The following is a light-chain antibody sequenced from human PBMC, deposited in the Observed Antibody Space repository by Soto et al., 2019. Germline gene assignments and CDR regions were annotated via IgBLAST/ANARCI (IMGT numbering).Light chain of an antibody. CDR3: AAWDDSLNGPV. Sequence: QSVLTQPPSASGTPGQRVIISCSGSSSNLGSNSGNWYQQLPGTAPKLLIYNTYQRPLGVPYRFSGSKSGTSASLAISGLQSEDEGDYFSAAWDDSLNGPVFGGGTKLTVL. V-gene: IGLV1-44*01. CDR1: SSNLGSNS. CDR2: NTY. J-gene: IGLJ3*02.